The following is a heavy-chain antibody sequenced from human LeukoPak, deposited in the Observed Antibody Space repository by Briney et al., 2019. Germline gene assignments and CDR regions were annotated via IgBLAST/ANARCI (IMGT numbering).Heavy chain of an antibody. Sequence: GGSLRLSCAASGFTFISHSMNWVRQAPGKGLEWVGFIRSKAYGGTTEYAASVKGRFTISRDDSKSIAYLQMNSLKTEDTAVYYCTRINPSYCGGDCYSDYWGQGTLVTVSS. J-gene: IGHJ4*02. CDR2: IRSKAYGGTT. V-gene: IGHV3-49*04. CDR3: TRINPSYCGGDCYSDY. CDR1: GFTFISHS. D-gene: IGHD2-21*02.